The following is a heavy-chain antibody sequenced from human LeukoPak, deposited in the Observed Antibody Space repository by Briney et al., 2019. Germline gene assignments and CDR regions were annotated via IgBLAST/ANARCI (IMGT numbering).Heavy chain of an antibody. CDR2: IRYDGSNK. V-gene: IGHV3-30*02. Sequence: GGSLRLSYAASGFTFSSYGMHWVRQAPGKGLEWVTFIRYDGSNKYYADSVKGRFTISRDNSKNTLYLQMNSLRVEDTAMYYCAKVEMATSPGGIDYWGQGTLVTVSS. J-gene: IGHJ4*02. D-gene: IGHD5-24*01. CDR3: AKVEMATSPGGIDY. CDR1: GFTFSSYG.